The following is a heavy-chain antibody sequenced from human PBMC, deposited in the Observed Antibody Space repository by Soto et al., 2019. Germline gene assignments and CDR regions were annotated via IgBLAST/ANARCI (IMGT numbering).Heavy chain of an antibody. J-gene: IGHJ4*02. CDR1: GGSISSSXX. CDR2: IYHSGST. V-gene: IGHV4-4*02. Sequence: QVQLQESGPGLVKPSGTLSLTCAVSGGSISSSXXWSWVRQPPGKGLEWIGEIYHSGSTNYNPSXXXXXXXXXXXXXXXXXXXXXXXXXXXXXXXXXXXXXXXXXRFDYWGQGTLVTVSS. CDR3: XXXXXXXXRFDY.